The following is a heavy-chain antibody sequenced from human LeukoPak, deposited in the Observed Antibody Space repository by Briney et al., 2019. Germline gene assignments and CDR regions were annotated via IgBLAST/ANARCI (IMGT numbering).Heavy chain of an antibody. CDR1: GFTFSSYS. CDR3: AKVSEYSSGWYFVDY. V-gene: IGHV3-48*01. Sequence: GGSLRLSCAASGFTFSSYSMNWVRQAPGKGLEWVSYISSSSSNMYYADSVKGRFTISRDSAKNSLYLQMDSLRAEDTALYYCAKVSEYSSGWYFVDYWGQGTLVTVSS. J-gene: IGHJ4*02. D-gene: IGHD6-19*01. CDR2: ISSSSSNM.